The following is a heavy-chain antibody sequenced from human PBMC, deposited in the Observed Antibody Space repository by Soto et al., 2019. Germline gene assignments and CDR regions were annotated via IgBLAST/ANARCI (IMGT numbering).Heavy chain of an antibody. J-gene: IGHJ4*02. D-gene: IGHD2-2*01. CDR2: ISDSGST. Sequence: EVQLLESGGALVQPGVSLRLSCAASGFTFSNHAMNWVRQAPGKGLEWVSTISDSGSTYYADSVKGRFTISRDNSKNTLYLQMNSLRAEDTAVYYCARDPGGHYCTSTSCLYFFDHWGQVTLVIVSS. CDR3: ARDPGGHYCTSTSCLYFFDH. V-gene: IGHV3-23*01. CDR1: GFTFSNHA.